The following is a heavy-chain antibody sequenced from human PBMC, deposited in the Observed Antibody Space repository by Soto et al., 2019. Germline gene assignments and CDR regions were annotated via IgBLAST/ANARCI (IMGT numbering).Heavy chain of an antibody. J-gene: IGHJ5*02. D-gene: IGHD3-10*01. CDR1: GGSISSYY. CDR2: IYYSWST. V-gene: IGHV4-59*01. CDR3: ARWSGVRGVLDWFDH. Sequence: PXETLSLTCTVAGGSISSYYWSWIRQPPGKGLDGIGYIYYSWSTNYNPSLKPRVTISVDTSKNQFSLKLSSVTAADTAVYYCARWSGVRGVLDWFDHWGQGPLVTVSS.